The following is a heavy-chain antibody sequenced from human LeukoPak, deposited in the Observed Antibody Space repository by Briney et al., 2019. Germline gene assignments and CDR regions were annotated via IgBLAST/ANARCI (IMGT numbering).Heavy chain of an antibody. Sequence: PGGSLRLSCAVSGLTFRSYAMSWVRQAPGKGLEWVSVISGNGDVTYYADSVKGRFTISRDNSKDTLYLQMNSLRAEDSALYFCAKSADGARPPGFFDPWGQGTLVTVSS. CDR1: GLTFRSYA. J-gene: IGHJ5*02. V-gene: IGHV3-23*01. CDR2: ISGNGDVT. D-gene: IGHD3-10*01. CDR3: AKSADGARPPGFFDP.